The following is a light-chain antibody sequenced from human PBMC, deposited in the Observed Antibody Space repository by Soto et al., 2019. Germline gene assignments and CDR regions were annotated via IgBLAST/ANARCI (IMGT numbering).Light chain of an antibody. J-gene: IGKJ2*01. CDR3: QQYGSSPPYT. CDR1: QSVSNNY. Sequence: EVVLTQSPGTLSLSPGERATLSCRASQSVSNNYLAWYQQKPGQAPRHLIFGSSDRATGIPDRFSGSGSGTDFTLTISRLEPEDFAMYYYQQYGSSPPYTFGLGTKLEI. V-gene: IGKV3-20*01. CDR2: GSS.